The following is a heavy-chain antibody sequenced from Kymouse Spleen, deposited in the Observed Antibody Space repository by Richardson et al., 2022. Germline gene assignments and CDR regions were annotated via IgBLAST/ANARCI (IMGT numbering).Heavy chain of an antibody. CDR2: IYYSGST. Sequence: QLQLQESGPGLVKPSETLSLTCTVSGGSISSSSYYWGWIRQPPGKGLEWIGSIYYSGSTYYNPSLKSRVTISVDTSKNQFSLKLSSVTAADTAVYYCASPITGTLYYFDYWGQGTLVTVSS. V-gene: IGHV4-39*01. J-gene: IGHJ4*02. CDR1: GGSISSSSYY. CDR3: ASPITGTLYYFDY. D-gene: IGHD1-7*01.